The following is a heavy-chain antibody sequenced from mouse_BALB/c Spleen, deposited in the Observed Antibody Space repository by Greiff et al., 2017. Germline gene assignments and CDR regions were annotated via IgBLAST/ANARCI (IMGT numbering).Heavy chain of an antibody. CDR3: AREGGLYYAMDY. CDR1: GFTFSSYA. D-gene: IGHD1-1*02. Sequence: EVKLVESGGGLVKPGGSLKLSCAASGFTFSSYAMSWVRQSPEKRLEWVAEISSGGSYTYYPDTVTGRFTISRDNAKNTLYLEMSSLRSEDTAMYYCAREGGLYYAMDYWGQGTSGTVSS. CDR2: ISSGGSYT. J-gene: IGHJ4*01. V-gene: IGHV5-9-4*01.